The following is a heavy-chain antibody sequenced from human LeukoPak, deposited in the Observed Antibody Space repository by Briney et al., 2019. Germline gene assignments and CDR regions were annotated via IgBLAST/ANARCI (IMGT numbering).Heavy chain of an antibody. CDR1: GYTFTSYN. Sequence: ASVKVSCKASGYTFTSYNINWVRQATGQGLEWMGWMNPNSGNTGYAQKFRGRVTMTGDTSISTAYMELSSLRSEDTAVYFCARSNYGGKRWFDPWGQGTLVIVSS. CDR2: MNPNSGNT. CDR3: ARSNYGGKRWFDP. V-gene: IGHV1-8*01. J-gene: IGHJ5*02. D-gene: IGHD4-23*01.